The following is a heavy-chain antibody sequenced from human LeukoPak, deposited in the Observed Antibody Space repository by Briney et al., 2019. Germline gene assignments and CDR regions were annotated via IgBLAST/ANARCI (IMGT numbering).Heavy chain of an antibody. Sequence: GGSLRLSCEASGFTFSSYEMKWVRQASGKGLEWVGRIRSKANSYATAYAASVKGRFTISRDDSKNTAYLQMNSLKTEDTAVYYCTRHKLDGYNRYYFDYWGQGTLVTVSS. CDR1: GFTFSSYE. CDR3: TRHKLDGYNRYYFDY. V-gene: IGHV3-73*01. CDR2: IRSKANSYAT. D-gene: IGHD5-24*01. J-gene: IGHJ4*02.